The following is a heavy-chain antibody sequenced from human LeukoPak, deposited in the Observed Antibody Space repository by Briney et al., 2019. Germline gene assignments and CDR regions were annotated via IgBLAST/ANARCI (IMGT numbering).Heavy chain of an antibody. CDR1: GDSVSSNSAA. CDR2: TYYRSKWYN. Sequence: SQTLSLTCAISGDSVSSNSAACNWIRQSPSRGLEWLGRTYYRSKWYNDYALSVKSRIIINADTSKNQFSLQVNSVTPEDTAVYYCARGAVAHFDHWGQGTLVTVSS. V-gene: IGHV6-1*01. J-gene: IGHJ4*02. CDR3: ARGAVAHFDH. D-gene: IGHD6-19*01.